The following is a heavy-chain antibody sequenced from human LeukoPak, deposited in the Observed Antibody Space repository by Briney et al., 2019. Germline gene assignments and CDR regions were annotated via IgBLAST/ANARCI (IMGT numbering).Heavy chain of an antibody. Sequence: SETLSLTCAVYGGSFSGYYWSWIRQPLGKGLEWIGEINHSGSASYNPSLKSRVTISVDTSKNQFSLNLNSVTAADSAVYYCARRGFVEMATIVYFDYWGQGTLVTVSS. D-gene: IGHD5-24*01. J-gene: IGHJ4*02. CDR3: ARRGFVEMATIVYFDY. V-gene: IGHV4-34*01. CDR1: GGSFSGYY. CDR2: INHSGSA.